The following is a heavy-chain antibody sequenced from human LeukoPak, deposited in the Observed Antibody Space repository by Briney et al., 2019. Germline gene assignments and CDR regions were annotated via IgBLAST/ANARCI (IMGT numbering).Heavy chain of an antibody. CDR2: ISGSGGST. D-gene: IGHD4-11*01. Sequence: GASVKVSCKASGGTFSSYAMSWVRQAPGKGLEWVSAISGSGGSTYYADSVRGRFTISRDSSKNTLYLQMNSLRVEDTAVYYCARIYNWGQGTLVTVSS. CDR3: ARIYN. V-gene: IGHV3-23*01. J-gene: IGHJ4*02. CDR1: GGTFSSYA.